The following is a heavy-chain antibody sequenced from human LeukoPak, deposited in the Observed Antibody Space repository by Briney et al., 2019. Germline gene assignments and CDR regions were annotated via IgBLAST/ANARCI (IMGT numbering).Heavy chain of an antibody. J-gene: IGHJ4*02. CDR2: IKQDGSEK. CDR3: ARDSAGNDY. Sequence: GGSLRLSCAASGFIFRSYWMSWVRQAPGKGLEWVANIKQDGSEKYYVDSVKGRFTISRDNAKNSLYLQMNSLRAEDTAMYYCARDSAGNDYWGQGTLVTVSS. CDR1: GFIFRSYW. V-gene: IGHV3-7*01. D-gene: IGHD6-13*01.